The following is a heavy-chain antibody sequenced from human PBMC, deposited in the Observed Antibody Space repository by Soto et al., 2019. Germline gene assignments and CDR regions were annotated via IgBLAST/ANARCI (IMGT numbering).Heavy chain of an antibody. Sequence: SVKVSCMASGGTFSSYAFRWVRQAPGQGLAWVGGIIPIFGTANYAQKFQGRVKITADKSTSTAYRELSSLRSEETAVYYCATKGVNGPYYYDSSGYYRGYYYGLDVWGQGTTVTVSS. CDR2: IIPIFGTA. V-gene: IGHV1-69*06. CDR1: GGTFSSYA. CDR3: ATKGVNGPYYYDSSGYYRGYYYGLDV. J-gene: IGHJ6*02. D-gene: IGHD3-22*01.